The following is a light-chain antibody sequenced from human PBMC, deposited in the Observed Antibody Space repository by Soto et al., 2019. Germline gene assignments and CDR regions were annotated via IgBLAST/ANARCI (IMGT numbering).Light chain of an antibody. CDR2: GTS. Sequence: DIHMTQSPSTLSASVGDRVTITCRASQSISIWLAWYQQKPGRAPNLLIYGTSSLESGGPSRFSGSGSGTEFTLTVSSLQPDDFAAYYCQHYNDYSWTFGQGTKVEIK. V-gene: IGKV1-5*03. CDR3: QHYNDYSWT. J-gene: IGKJ1*01. CDR1: QSISIW.